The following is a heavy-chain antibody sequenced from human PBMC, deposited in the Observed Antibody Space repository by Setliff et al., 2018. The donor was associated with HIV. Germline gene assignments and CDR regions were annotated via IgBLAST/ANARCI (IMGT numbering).Heavy chain of an antibody. V-gene: IGHV1-3*01. CDR1: GYSFTSYW. J-gene: IGHJ6*03. D-gene: IGHD2-8*01. CDR3: ARGEQDIVLMVYARGYYYMDV. Sequence: GESLKISCKGSGYSFTSYWIGWVRQAPGQRLEWMGWINAANGNTKYSQKFQGRVTIIWDTSASTAYMELSSLRSEDTAVYFCARGEQDIVLMVYARGYYYMDVWGKGTTVTVS. CDR2: INAANGNT.